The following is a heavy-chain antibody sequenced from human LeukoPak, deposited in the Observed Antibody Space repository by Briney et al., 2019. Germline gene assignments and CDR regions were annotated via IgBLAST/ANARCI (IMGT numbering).Heavy chain of an antibody. CDR2: INAGNGNT. J-gene: IGHJ4*02. D-gene: IGHD1-26*01. Sequence: ASVKVSCKASGYTFTSYAMHWVRQAPGQRLEWMGWINAGNGNTKYSQKFQGRVTITRDTSASTAYMELSSPRSEDTAVYYCARGSGSYGGTVYYFDYWGQGTLVTVSS. V-gene: IGHV1-3*01. CDR3: ARGSGSYGGTVYYFDY. CDR1: GYTFTSYA.